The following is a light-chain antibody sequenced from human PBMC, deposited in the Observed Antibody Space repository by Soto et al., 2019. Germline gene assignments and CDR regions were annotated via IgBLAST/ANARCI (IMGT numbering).Light chain of an antibody. CDR2: LEGSGSY. CDR3: ETWDSNTVV. V-gene: IGLV4-60*02. Sequence: QSVLTQSSSASASLGSSVKLTCTLSSAHSSYIIAWHQQQPGKAPRYLMKLEGSGSYNKGSGVPDRFSGSSSGADRYLTISNLQFEDEADYYCETWDSNTVVFGGGTKLTVL. CDR1: SAHSSYI. J-gene: IGLJ2*01.